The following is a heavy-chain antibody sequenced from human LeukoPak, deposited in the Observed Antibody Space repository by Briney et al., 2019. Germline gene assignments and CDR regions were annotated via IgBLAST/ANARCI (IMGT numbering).Heavy chain of an antibody. Sequence: ASVKVSCKASGYTFTIYGITCVRHALGQGLERMGWISAYNDNTNYAQNLQNRVTMTTDASTSTVDMELRSLGSDDTAVYYCARDYRGSESPSFYGGQGTLVTVSS. CDR3: ARDYRGSESPSFY. V-gene: IGHV1-18*01. CDR2: ISAYNDNT. D-gene: IGHD3-10*01. CDR1: GYTFTIYG. J-gene: IGHJ4*02.